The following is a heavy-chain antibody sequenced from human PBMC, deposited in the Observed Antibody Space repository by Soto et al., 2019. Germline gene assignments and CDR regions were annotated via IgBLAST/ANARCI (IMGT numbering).Heavy chain of an antibody. D-gene: IGHD6-13*01. CDR1: GGSFSGYY. CDR3: ARGPIGSSRCVGGVYFDY. J-gene: IGHJ4*02. V-gene: IGHV4-34*01. Sequence: QVQLQQWGAGLLKPSETLSLTCAVYGGSFSGYYWSWIRQPPGKGLEWIGEINHSGSTNYNPSLKRRVTISVDTSKNQYSLKLSSVTAADTAVYYCARGPIGSSRCVGGVYFDYLGQGTLVTVSS. CDR2: INHSGST.